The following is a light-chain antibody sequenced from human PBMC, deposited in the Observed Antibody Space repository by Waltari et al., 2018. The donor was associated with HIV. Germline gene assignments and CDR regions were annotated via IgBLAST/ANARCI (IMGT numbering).Light chain of an antibody. CDR1: QSIATN. Sequence: EIVMTQSPATLWLSPGETATLSCRTRQSIATNLAWYQQKRGQAPKLLIYDASTGAAGMPARFSGSGSGTEFTLTISSLQSEDFAVYYCQHYNKWPPTFGQGTKVEIK. CDR2: DAS. V-gene: IGKV3-15*01. CDR3: QHYNKWPPT. J-gene: IGKJ1*01.